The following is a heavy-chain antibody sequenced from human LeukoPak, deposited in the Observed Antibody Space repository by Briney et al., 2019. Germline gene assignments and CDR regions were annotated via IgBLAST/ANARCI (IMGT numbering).Heavy chain of an antibody. Sequence: ASVKVSCKASGYTFTGYYMHWVRQAPGQGLEWMGWINANSGGTNYAQKFQGRVTMTRDTSISTAYMELSRLRSDDTAVYYCARAPIAYYDSSGYSRPFDYWGQGTLVTVSS. CDR3: ARAPIAYYDSSGYSRPFDY. CDR2: INANSGGT. D-gene: IGHD3-22*01. CDR1: GYTFTGYY. V-gene: IGHV1-2*02. J-gene: IGHJ4*02.